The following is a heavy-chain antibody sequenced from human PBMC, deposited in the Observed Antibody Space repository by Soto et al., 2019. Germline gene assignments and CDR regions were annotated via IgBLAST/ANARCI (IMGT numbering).Heavy chain of an antibody. D-gene: IGHD2-2*01. CDR2: IKQDGSEK. V-gene: IGHV3-7*01. J-gene: IGHJ6*02. Sequence: PGGSLRLSCAASGFTFSSYWMSWVRQAPGKGLEWVANIKQDGSEKYYVDSVKGRFTISRDNAKNSLYLQMNSLRAEDTAVYYCARVEAYCSSTSCYWDYYYYYGMDVWGQGTTVTVSS. CDR1: GFTFSSYW. CDR3: ARVEAYCSSTSCYWDYYYYYGMDV.